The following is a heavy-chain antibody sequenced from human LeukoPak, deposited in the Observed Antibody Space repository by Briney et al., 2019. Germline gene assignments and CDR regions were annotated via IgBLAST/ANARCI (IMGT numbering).Heavy chain of an antibody. CDR1: RLYA. J-gene: IGHJ5*02. Sequence: GGSLRLSCVRLYAMNWVRQAPGKGLEWVSSISGAGTSTYYADSVKGRFTLSRDNSKSTVFLQMNSLRAEDTAVYYCAKDRGPFVAIDNNWSDPWGQGTLVTVSS. CDR3: AKDRGPFVAIDNNWSDP. CDR2: ISGAGTST. V-gene: IGHV3-23*01. D-gene: IGHD3-3*02.